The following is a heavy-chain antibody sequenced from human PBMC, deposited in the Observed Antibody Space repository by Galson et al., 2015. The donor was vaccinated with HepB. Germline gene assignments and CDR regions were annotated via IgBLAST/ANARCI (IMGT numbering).Heavy chain of an antibody. CDR2: MNPNSGNT. CDR1: GYTFTSYD. Sequence: SVKVSCKASGYTFTSYDINWVRQATGQGLEWMGWMNPNSGNTGYAQKFQGRVTMTRNTSISTAYMELSSLRSEDTAVYYCARGLKSLLWFGELTVFDYWGQGTLVTVSS. D-gene: IGHD3-10*01. V-gene: IGHV1-8*01. CDR3: ARGLKSLLWFGELTVFDY. J-gene: IGHJ4*02.